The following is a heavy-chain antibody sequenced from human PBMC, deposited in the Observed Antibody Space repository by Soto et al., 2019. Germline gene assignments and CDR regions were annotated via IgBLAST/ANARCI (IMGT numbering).Heavy chain of an antibody. Sequence: SETLSLTCAVSGGSISSGGYSWSWIRQPPGKGLEWIGYIYHSGSTYYNPSLKSRVTISVDRSKNQFSLKLSSVTAADTAVYYCARGGLLWFGHPRRMDVWGQGTTVTVSS. CDR2: IYHSGST. D-gene: IGHD3-10*01. CDR3: ARGGLLWFGHPRRMDV. J-gene: IGHJ6*02. CDR1: GGSISSGGYS. V-gene: IGHV4-30-2*01.